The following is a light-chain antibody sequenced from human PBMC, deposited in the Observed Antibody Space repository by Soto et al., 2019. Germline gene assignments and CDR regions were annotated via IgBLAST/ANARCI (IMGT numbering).Light chain of an antibody. J-gene: IGKJ4*01. CDR3: QQYENFPLT. CDR1: QHISEY. V-gene: IGKV1-33*01. Sequence: DIQMTQSPSSLSASVGDRVTITCQASQHISEYLNWYQYKPGQAPKLLISDASTLKTGVPSRFSGSGSGTDYTITINSLQPEDIATYYCQQYENFPLTFGGGTKVDIK. CDR2: DAS.